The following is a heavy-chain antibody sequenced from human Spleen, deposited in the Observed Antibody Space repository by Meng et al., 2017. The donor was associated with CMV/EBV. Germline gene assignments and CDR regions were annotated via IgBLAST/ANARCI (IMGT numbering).Heavy chain of an antibody. J-gene: IGHJ4*02. CDR1: GGTFSSYA. CDR2: IISMFGTA. D-gene: IGHD1-26*01. CDR3: AIRIGAPRGFDF. Sequence: CKASGGTFSSYAVSWVRQAPGQGLEWMGSIISMFGTADYAQKFQGRVTITTDESTSTAYMELSSLRSEDTAVYYCAIRIGAPRGFDFWGQGTLVTVSS. V-gene: IGHV1-69*05.